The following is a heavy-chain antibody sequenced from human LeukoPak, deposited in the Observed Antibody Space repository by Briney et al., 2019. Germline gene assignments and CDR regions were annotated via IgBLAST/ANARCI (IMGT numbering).Heavy chain of an antibody. Sequence: PGRSLRLSCAASGFTVSSNYMSWVRQAPGKGLEWVSVIYSGGSTYYADSVKGRFTISRDNSKNTLYLQMNSLRAEDTAVYYCARESVPLNIAWGQGTLVTVSS. CDR2: IYSGGST. CDR3: ARESVPLNIA. J-gene: IGHJ5*02. V-gene: IGHV3-53*01. D-gene: IGHD2/OR15-2a*01. CDR1: GFTVSSNY.